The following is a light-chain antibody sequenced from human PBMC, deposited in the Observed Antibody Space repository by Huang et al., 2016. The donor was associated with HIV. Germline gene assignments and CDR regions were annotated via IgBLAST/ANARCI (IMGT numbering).Light chain of an antibody. CDR1: QGISSA. J-gene: IGKJ5*01. CDR2: DAS. Sequence: AIQLTQSPSSLSASVGDRVTITCRASQGISSALAWYKQKPGKAPKLLIYDASSLESGVPSRFSCSGSGTDFTLTISSLQPEDFATYYCQQFNNYLTFGQGTRLEMK. V-gene: IGKV1D-13*01. CDR3: QQFNNYLT.